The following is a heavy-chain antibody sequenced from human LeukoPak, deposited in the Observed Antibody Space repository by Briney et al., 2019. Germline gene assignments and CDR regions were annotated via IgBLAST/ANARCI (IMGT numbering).Heavy chain of an antibody. J-gene: IGHJ3*02. CDR1: GYTFTSYG. V-gene: IGHV1-46*01. CDR3: ARGSLAAAGRTDAFDI. Sequence: ASVKVSCKASGYTFTSYGISWVRQAPGQGLEWMGIINPSGGSTSYAQKFQGRVTMTRDMSTSTVYMELSSLRPEDTAVYYCARGSLAAAGRTDAFDIWGQGTMVTVSS. CDR2: INPSGGST. D-gene: IGHD6-13*01.